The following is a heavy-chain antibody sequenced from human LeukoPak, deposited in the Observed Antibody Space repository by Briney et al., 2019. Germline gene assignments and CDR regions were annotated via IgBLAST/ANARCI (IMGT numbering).Heavy chain of an antibody. V-gene: IGHV1-3*01. CDR2: INAGNGNT. Sequence: ASVKVSCKASGYTFTSYAMHWVRQAPGQRLEWMGWINAGNGNTKCSQKFQGRVTITRDTSASTAYMELSSLRSEDTAVYYCARDASVATIFWFDPWGQGTLVTVSS. CDR1: GYTFTSYA. CDR3: ARDASVATIFWFDP. D-gene: IGHD5-12*01. J-gene: IGHJ5*02.